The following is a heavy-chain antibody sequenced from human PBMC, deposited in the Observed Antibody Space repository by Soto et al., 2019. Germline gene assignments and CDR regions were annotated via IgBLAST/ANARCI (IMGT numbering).Heavy chain of an antibody. V-gene: IGHV3-30-3*01. CDR2: ISYDGSNK. D-gene: IGHD3-22*01. CDR1: GFTFSSYA. J-gene: IGHJ3*02. Sequence: GGSLRLSCAASGFTFSSYAMHWVRQAPGKGLEWVAVISYDGSNKYYADSVKGRFTISRDNSKNTLYLQMNSLRAEDTAVYYCATEAPYYYDSSGYRDAFDIWGQGTMVTVSS. CDR3: ATEAPYYYDSSGYRDAFDI.